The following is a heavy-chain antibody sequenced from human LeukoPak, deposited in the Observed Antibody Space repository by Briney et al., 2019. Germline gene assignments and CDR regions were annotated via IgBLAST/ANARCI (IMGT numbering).Heavy chain of an antibody. D-gene: IGHD5-18*01. CDR2: IIPIFGTA. CDR3: ARGQVDTAMGITPFDY. V-gene: IGHV1-69*05. CDR1: GGTFSSYA. Sequence: SVKVSCKASGGTFSSYAISWVRQAPGQGLEWMGRIIPIFGTANYAQKFQGRVTITTDESTSTAYMEPSSLRSEDTAVYYCARGQVDTAMGITPFDYWGQGTLVTVSS. J-gene: IGHJ4*02.